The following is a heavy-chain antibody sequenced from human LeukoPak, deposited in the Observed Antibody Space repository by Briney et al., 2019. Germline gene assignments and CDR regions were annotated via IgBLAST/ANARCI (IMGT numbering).Heavy chain of an antibody. D-gene: IGHD6-13*01. V-gene: IGHV6-1*01. CDR3: AREKFVFVAAAGAFDH. Sequence: SQTLSLTCAISGDSVSSNSAAWNWIRQSPSRGLEWLGRTYYRSKWYYDYATSVKSLITINSDTSKNQFSLHLNSVTPEDTAMYYCAREKFVFVAAAGAFDHWGQGTLVTVSS. J-gene: IGHJ4*02. CDR1: GDSVSSNSAA. CDR2: TYYRSKWYY.